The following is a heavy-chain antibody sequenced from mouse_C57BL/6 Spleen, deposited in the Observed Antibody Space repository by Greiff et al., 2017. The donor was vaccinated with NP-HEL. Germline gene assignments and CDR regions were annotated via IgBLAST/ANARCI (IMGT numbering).Heavy chain of an antibody. CDR1: GYTFTSYW. Sequence: VQLQQPGAELVMPGASVKLSCKASGYTFTSYWMHWVKQRPGQGLEWIGEIDPSDSYTNYNQKFKGKSTLTVDKSSSTAYMQLSSLTSEDSAVYYCARFIGDSYYFDYWGQGTTLTVSS. CDR2: IDPSDSYT. CDR3: ARFIGDSYYFDY. V-gene: IGHV1-69*01. J-gene: IGHJ2*01. D-gene: IGHD2-14*01.